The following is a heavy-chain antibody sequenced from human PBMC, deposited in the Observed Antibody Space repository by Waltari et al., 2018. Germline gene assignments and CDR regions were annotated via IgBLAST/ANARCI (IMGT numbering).Heavy chain of an antibody. CDR2: MNPNSGNT. Sequence: QVQLVQSGAEVKKPGASVKVYCKASGYTFTSYDINWVRQATGQGLEWMGWMNPNSGNTGYAQKFRGRVTMTRSTSISTAYMELSSVRSEDTAVYYCARAPHGVTMLGYWGQGTLVTVSS. CDR1: GYTFTSYD. V-gene: IGHV1-8*01. D-gene: IGHD2-21*02. J-gene: IGHJ4*02. CDR3: ARAPHGVTMLGY.